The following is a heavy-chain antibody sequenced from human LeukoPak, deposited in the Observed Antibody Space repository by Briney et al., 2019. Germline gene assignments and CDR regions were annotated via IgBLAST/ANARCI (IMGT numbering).Heavy chain of an antibody. CDR2: ISSSSNYI. V-gene: IGHV3-21*01. Sequence: GGSLRLSCEASGFTFSHYTMIWVRQAPGKGLEWISSISSSSNYIYYGDSVRGRFTISRDNAKNTVSLQMNSLRAEDTGVYYCARAPSEIGGYYPEYFRHWGQGTLVTVSS. CDR1: GFTFSHYT. J-gene: IGHJ1*01. CDR3: ARAPSEIGGYYPEYFRH. D-gene: IGHD3-22*01.